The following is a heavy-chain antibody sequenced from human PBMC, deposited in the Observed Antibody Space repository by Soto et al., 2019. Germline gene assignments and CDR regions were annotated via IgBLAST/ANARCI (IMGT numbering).Heavy chain of an antibody. CDR2: ISWNSGNI. J-gene: IGHJ2*01. Sequence: EVQLVESGGGLVQPGRSLRLSCAASGFTFDDYAMNWVRQAPGKGLEWVSSISWNSGNIVYADSVKGRFTISRDNAKNSLFLQMNGPRAEDTGFYFWAKGHTTAVFSYFDLWGRGIVVTVSS. D-gene: IGHD1-1*01. CDR1: GFTFDDYA. V-gene: IGHV3-9*01. CDR3: AKGHTTAVFSYFDL.